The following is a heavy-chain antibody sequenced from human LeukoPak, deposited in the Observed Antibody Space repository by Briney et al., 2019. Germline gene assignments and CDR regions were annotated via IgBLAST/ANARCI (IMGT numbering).Heavy chain of an antibody. CDR2: ISGSGGST. D-gene: IGHD2-8*01. CDR1: GFTFSSYA. J-gene: IGHJ1*01. Sequence: GGSLRLSCAASGFTFSSYAMSWVRQAPGKGLKWVSAISGSGGSTYYADSVKGRFTISRDNSKNTLYLQMNSLRAEDTAVYYCAKDFPHIDIVLMVYAPLGYFQHWGQGTLVTVSS. CDR3: AKDFPHIDIVLMVYAPLGYFQH. V-gene: IGHV3-23*01.